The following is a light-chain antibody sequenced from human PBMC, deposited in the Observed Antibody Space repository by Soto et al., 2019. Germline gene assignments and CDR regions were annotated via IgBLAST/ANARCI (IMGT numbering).Light chain of an antibody. Sequence: QSALTQPASVSGSPGQSITISCTGTSSDVGGYNYVAWYQQHPGKAPKLMIYDVSHRPSGVSNRFSVSKSGNTASLTISGLQAEDEADYYCSSYTSTSTVLFVGGTKLTVL. V-gene: IGLV2-14*01. CDR1: SSDVGGYNY. CDR2: DVS. CDR3: SSYTSTSTVL. J-gene: IGLJ2*01.